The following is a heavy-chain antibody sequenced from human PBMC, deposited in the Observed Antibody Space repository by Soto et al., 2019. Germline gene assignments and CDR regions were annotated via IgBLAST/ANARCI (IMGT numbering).Heavy chain of an antibody. Sequence: EVQLVESGGGLVQPGGSLRLSCTASGFTLSSDWMHWVRQAPGKGLVWVSRINSVGSSTSFADSVKGRFTISRDNAKNTLYLQRNSLRAEDTAVYYCARVGGDDAFDIWGQGTMVTVSS. CDR2: INSVGSST. CDR1: GFTLSSDW. CDR3: ARVGGDDAFDI. J-gene: IGHJ3*02. D-gene: IGHD2-21*02. V-gene: IGHV3-74*01.